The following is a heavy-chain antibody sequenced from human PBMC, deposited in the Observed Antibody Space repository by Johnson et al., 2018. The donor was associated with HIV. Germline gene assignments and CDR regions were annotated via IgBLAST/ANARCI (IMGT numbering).Heavy chain of an antibody. CDR1: GFTFSRYG. CDR3: AKESRYSARYNWNDGYAFDI. J-gene: IGHJ3*02. V-gene: IGHV3-30*02. D-gene: IGHD1-1*01. Sequence: QVQLVESGGGVVQPGGSLRLSCAASGFTFSRYGMHWVRQAPGKGLEWVAFIRYDGSNKYYADSVKGRFTISRDNSKNIVYLQIDSLRAEDTGLYYCAKESRYSARYNWNDGYAFDIWGQGTMVTVSS. CDR2: IRYDGSNK.